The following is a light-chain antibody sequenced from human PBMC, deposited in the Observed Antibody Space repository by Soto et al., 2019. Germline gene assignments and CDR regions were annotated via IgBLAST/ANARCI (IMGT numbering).Light chain of an antibody. J-gene: IGLJ1*01. V-gene: IGLV2-18*02. Sequence: QSVLTQPPSVSGSPGQSVTISCTGTGSDVGGYNRVSWYQQRPGTAPKIMIYEVSNRPSGVPDRFSGSKSGNTASLAISGLQAEDEADYYCTSYTSTTTFYVFGRGTKVTVL. CDR1: GSDVGGYNR. CDR3: TSYTSTTTFYV. CDR2: EVS.